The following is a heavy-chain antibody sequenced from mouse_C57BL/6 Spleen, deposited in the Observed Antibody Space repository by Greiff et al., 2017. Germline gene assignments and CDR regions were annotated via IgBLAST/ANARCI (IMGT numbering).Heavy chain of an antibody. D-gene: IGHD1-1*01. J-gene: IGHJ1*03. V-gene: IGHV1-82*01. CDR3: AINYYYGSSPLYFDV. Sequence: VQLQQSGPELVKPGASVKISCKASGYAFSSSWMNWVKQRPGKGLEWIGRIYPGIGDTNYNGKFKGKATLTANKSSSTAYMQLSSLPSEASAVYYCAINYYYGSSPLYFDVWGTGTTVTVSS. CDR1: GYAFSSSW. CDR2: IYPGIGDT.